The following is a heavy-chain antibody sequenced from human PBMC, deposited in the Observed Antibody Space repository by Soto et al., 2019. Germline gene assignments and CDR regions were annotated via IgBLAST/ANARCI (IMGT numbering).Heavy chain of an antibody. CDR3: AKDMYYDFWSGYPRHYYYYYGMDV. J-gene: IGHJ6*02. V-gene: IGHV3-30*18. Sequence: GGSLRLSYVASGLTFSSYGMHWVRQAPGKGLEWVAVISYDGSNKYYADSVKGRFTISRDNSKNTLYLQMNSLRAEDTAVYYCAKDMYYDFWSGYPRHYYYYYGMDVWGQGTTVTVSS. CDR1: GLTFSSYG. D-gene: IGHD3-3*01. CDR2: ISYDGSNK.